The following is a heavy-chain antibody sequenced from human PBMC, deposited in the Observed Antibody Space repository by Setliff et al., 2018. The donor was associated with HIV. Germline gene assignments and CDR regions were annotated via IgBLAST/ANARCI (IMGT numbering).Heavy chain of an antibody. V-gene: IGHV1-8*03. CDR1: GYTFTSYD. D-gene: IGHD3-22*01. CDR3: ARGRGRYYDSRSCLDY. Sequence: ASVKVSCKTSGYTFTSYDINWVRQATGQGLEWMGWMNPNSGNRGYAQKFQGRVTISRNTSISTAYMELSGLRSEDTAVYYCARGRGRYYDSRSCLDYWGQGTLVTVSS. J-gene: IGHJ4*02. CDR2: MNPNSGNR.